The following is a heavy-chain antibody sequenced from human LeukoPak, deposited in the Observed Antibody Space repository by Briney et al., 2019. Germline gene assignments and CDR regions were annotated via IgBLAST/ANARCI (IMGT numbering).Heavy chain of an antibody. Sequence: GRSLRLSCAASGFTFSSYGMHWVRQAPGKGLEWVAVIWYDGSRKYYGESVKGRFTISRDNSKNTLYLQMNSLRAEDTAVYYCARDPTAYYDSSGYYLNTIDFWGQGTLVAVSS. D-gene: IGHD3-22*01. J-gene: IGHJ4*02. V-gene: IGHV3-33*08. CDR3: ARDPTAYYDSSGYYLNTIDF. CDR2: IWYDGSRK. CDR1: GFTFSSYG.